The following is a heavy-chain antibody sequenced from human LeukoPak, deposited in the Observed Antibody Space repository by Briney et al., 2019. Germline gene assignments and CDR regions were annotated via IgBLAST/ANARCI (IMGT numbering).Heavy chain of an antibody. CDR2: IWYDGSNK. D-gene: IGHD4-17*01. J-gene: IGHJ6*02. Sequence: GGSLRLSCAASGFTFSSYGMHWVRQAPGKGLEWVAVIWYDGSNKYYADSVKGRFTISRDNSKNTLYLQMNSLRAEDTAVYYCALPGTVTRSWDYYGMDVWGQGTTVTVSS. CDR1: GFTFSSYG. V-gene: IGHV3-33*01. CDR3: ALPGTVTRSWDYYGMDV.